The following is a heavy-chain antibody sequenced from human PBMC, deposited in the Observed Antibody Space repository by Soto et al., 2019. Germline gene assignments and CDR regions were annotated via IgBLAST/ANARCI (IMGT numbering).Heavy chain of an antibody. J-gene: IGHJ3*01. D-gene: IGHD3-3*01. CDR3: AGSSPCADFRAFDS. V-gene: IGHV3-72*01. Sequence: EVQLVESGGGLVQPGGSLTLSCAASGFTFSDHYMDWVRLAPGKGLEWVARTRNRANSHTTEYAASVKGRFTISRDDSKDARYLQMNSLKTEDSALYYCAGSSPCADFRAFDSWGQGTWVTVSS. CDR1: GFTFSDHY. CDR2: TRNRANSHTT.